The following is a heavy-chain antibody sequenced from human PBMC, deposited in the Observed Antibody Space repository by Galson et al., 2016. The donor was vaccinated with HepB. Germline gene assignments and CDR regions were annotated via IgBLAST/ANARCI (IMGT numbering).Heavy chain of an antibody. CDR3: ARDLGASWYFDL. J-gene: IGHJ2*01. D-gene: IGHD4-17*01. CDR1: GDSVTNYSAA. Sequence: CAISGDSVTNYSAAWNWIRHSPSRGLEWLGRTYYRVSWQTDYASSLQSRIAIIPDTSKNQFSLQLTSVTPEDTAIYYCARDLGASWYFDLWGRGTLVTASS. CDR2: TYYRVSWQT. V-gene: IGHV6-1*01.